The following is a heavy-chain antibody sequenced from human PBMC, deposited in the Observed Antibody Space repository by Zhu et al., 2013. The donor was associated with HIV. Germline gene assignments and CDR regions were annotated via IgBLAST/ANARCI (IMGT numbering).Heavy chain of an antibody. D-gene: IGHD7-27*01. CDR1: GFTFSSTA. CDR3: AAIRSATGAVYDM. V-gene: IGHV1-58*03. CDR2: IVVGSGNT. Sequence: QMQLVQSGPEVKKPGTSVKVSCKASGFTFSSTAVQWVRQARGQRLEWIGWIVVGSGNTNYAQKFQERLTITRDMSTSTAYMELSSLRSEDTAVYFCAAIRSATGAVYDMWGQGTMVTVSS. J-gene: IGHJ3*02.